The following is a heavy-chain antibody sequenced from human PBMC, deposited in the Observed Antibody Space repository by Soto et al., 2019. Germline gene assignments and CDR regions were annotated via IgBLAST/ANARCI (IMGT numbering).Heavy chain of an antibody. J-gene: IGHJ6*02. Sequence: VSGPTLVNPTQTLTLTCTFSGFSLSTSGVGVGWIRQPPGKALEWLALIYWNDDKRYSPSLKSRLTITKDTSKNQVVLTMTNMDPVDTATYYCAQTLLSYHSRSGYYPGAGYYGMDVWGQGTTVTVSS. D-gene: IGHD3-3*01. CDR3: AQTLLSYHSRSGYYPGAGYYGMDV. V-gene: IGHV2-5*01. CDR2: IYWNDDK. CDR1: GFSLSTSGVG.